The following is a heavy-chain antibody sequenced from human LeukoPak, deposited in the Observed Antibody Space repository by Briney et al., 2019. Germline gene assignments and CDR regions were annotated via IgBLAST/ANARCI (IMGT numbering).Heavy chain of an antibody. V-gene: IGHV1-2*06. CDR2: INPDSGGT. CDR1: GYTFTGYY. Sequence: GASMKVSCKXSGYTFTGYYMHWVQQAPGQGLERMGRINPDSGGTNYSQKFQGRVTMTRDTSISTAYMELSRLRSDDTAVYYCATSAGSDSSGSNLDFWGQGTLVTVSS. J-gene: IGHJ4*02. D-gene: IGHD3-22*01. CDR3: ATSAGSDSSGSNLDF.